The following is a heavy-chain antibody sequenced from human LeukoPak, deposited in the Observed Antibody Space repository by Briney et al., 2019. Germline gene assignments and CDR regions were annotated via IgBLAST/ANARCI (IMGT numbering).Heavy chain of an antibody. V-gene: IGHV3-9*01. CDR1: GFTFDDYA. Sequence: GGSLRLSCAASGFTFDDYAMHWVRQAPGKGLEWVSGISWNSGSIGYADSVKGRFTISRDNAKNSLYLQMNSLRAEDTALYYCAKGSRDGYNTGWLDPWGQGTLVTVSS. CDR2: ISWNSGSI. D-gene: IGHD5-24*01. J-gene: IGHJ5*02. CDR3: AKGSRDGYNTGWLDP.